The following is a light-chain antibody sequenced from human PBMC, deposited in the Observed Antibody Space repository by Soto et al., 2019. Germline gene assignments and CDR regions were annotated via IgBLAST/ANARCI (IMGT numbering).Light chain of an antibody. CDR3: QKYNIAPAT. CDR2: AAS. V-gene: IGKV1-27*01. CDR1: QDIGTY. J-gene: IGKJ1*01. Sequence: IRMTQSPSSFSASTGDRVSITCRATQDIGTYLAWYQQIPGKVPKLLTFAASTLQSGVPSRFSGSGSVTDFTLTISSLQPEDVGTYYCQKYNIAPATFGQGTKVDI.